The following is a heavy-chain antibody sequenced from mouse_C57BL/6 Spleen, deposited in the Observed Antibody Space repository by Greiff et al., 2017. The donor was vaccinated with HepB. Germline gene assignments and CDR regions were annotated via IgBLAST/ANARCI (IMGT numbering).Heavy chain of an antibody. CDR2: IYPNSGST. J-gene: IGHJ2*01. CDR3: AKGAGVYYFDY. CDR1: GYTFTSYW. V-gene: IGHV1-64*01. D-gene: IGHD4-1*01. Sequence: QVQLQQPGAELVKPGASVKLSCKASGYTFTSYWMHWVKQRPGQGLEWIGMIYPNSGSTNYNEKFKSKATLTVDKSSSTAYMQLSSLTSEDSSVYYCAKGAGVYYFDYWGQGTTLTVSS.